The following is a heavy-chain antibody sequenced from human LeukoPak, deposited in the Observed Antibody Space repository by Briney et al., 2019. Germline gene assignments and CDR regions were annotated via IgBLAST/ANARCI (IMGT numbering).Heavy chain of an antibody. V-gene: IGHV3-66*01. J-gene: IGHJ4*02. CDR3: ARGYSGSSQPFEY. D-gene: IGHD5-12*01. CDR1: GFTVTSNF. Sequence: GGSLRLSCAASGFTVTSNFMSWVRQAPGKGLEWVSVIHTGGSTNYAGSVEDRFTISRDSSKNTLYLQMNSPRVEDTAVYYCARGYSGSSQPFEYWGQGTLVTVSS. CDR2: IHTGGST.